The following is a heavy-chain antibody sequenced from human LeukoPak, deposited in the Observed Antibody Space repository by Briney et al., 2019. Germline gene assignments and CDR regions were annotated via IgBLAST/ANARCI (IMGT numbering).Heavy chain of an antibody. CDR2: ISGSSSTI. V-gene: IGHV3-48*01. CDR3: ARFAGQWLVPQEDY. J-gene: IGHJ4*02. Sequence: GGSLRLSCAASGFTFSSYSMNWVRQAPGKGLEWVSYISGSSSTICYADSVKGRFTISRDNAKNSLYLQMSSLRAEDTAVYYCARFAGQWLVPQEDYWGQGTLVTVSS. CDR1: GFTFSSYS. D-gene: IGHD6-19*01.